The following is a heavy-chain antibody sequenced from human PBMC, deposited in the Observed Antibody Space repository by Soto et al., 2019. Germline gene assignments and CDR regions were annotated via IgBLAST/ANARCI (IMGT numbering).Heavy chain of an antibody. V-gene: IGHV3-74*01. D-gene: IGHD7-27*01. Sequence: EVQLVESGGGLVQPGGSLRLSCAASGFTLSNYWMDWVRQAPGKGLVWVSRIHSDGGGTSYAESVKGRFTISRDTAENNMYLQMNSLRADDPAVYYCATLPPGSWGQGTLVTVSS. J-gene: IGHJ4*02. CDR2: IHSDGGGT. CDR3: ATLPPGS. CDR1: GFTLSNYW.